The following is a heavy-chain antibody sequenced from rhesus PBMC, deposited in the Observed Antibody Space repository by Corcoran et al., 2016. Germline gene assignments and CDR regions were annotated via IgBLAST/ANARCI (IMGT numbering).Heavy chain of an antibody. J-gene: IGHJ4*01. Sequence: QVQLQESGPGLVKPSETLSLTCAVSGGSISDDYYWSWIRQPPGNGLEWIGYIYVSGGGTNYNPSLKNRVTISIDTSKNQFCLKLRSVTAADTAVYYCARDPTYNWNSLLLWYWGQGVLVTVSS. V-gene: IGHV4-106*01. CDR3: ARDPTYNWNSLLLWY. D-gene: IGHD1-26*01. CDR1: GGSISDDYY. CDR2: IYVSGGGT.